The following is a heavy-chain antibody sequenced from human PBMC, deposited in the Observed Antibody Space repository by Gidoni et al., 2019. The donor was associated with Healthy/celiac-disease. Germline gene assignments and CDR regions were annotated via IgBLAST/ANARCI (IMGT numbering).Heavy chain of an antibody. J-gene: IGHJ2*01. Sequence: QLQLQESGPGLVKPSETMSLTCTASDGSISSSSYYWGWLRQPPGKGLEWIGSIYYSGSNYYNPSLKSRVTISVDTSKNQFSLKLSSVTAADTAVYYCARQHPYSSGWPSAGRYFDLWGRGTLVTVSS. CDR3: ARQHPYSSGWPSAGRYFDL. V-gene: IGHV4-39*01. CDR2: IYYSGSN. CDR1: DGSISSSSYY. D-gene: IGHD6-19*01.